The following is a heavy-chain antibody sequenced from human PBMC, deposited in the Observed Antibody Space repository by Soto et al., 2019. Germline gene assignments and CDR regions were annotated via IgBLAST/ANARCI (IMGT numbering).Heavy chain of an antibody. D-gene: IGHD1-7*01. J-gene: IGHJ4*02. CDR2: IYSGGST. Sequence: EVQLVESGGGLVQPGGSLRLSCAASGFIVSNTYMSWVRQAPGKGLEWVSFIYSGGSTFYADSVKGRFTVSRDSSTNMLYLQMSSLTAEDTAVYYCVKAISSTTAYHYFGQGNLVTVSS. CDR1: GFIVSNTY. V-gene: IGHV3-66*01. CDR3: VKAISSTTAYHY.